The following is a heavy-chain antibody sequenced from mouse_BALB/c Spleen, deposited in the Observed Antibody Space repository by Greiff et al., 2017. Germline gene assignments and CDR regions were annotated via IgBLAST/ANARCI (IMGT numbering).Heavy chain of an antibody. V-gene: IGHV3-2*02. CDR2: ISYSGST. CDR1: GYSITSDYA. J-gene: IGHJ4*01. CDR3: AKFVDYYAMDY. Sequence: EVQRVESGPGLVKPSQSLSLTCTVTGYSITSDYAWNWIRQFPGNKLEWMGYISYSGSTSYNPSLKSRISITRDTSKNQFFLQLNSVTTEDTATYYCAKFVDYYAMDYWGQGTSVTVSA.